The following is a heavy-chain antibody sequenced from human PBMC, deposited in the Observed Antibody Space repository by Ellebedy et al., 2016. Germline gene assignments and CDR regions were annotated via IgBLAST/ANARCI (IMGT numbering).Heavy chain of an antibody. J-gene: IGHJ4*02. CDR1: GFTVSSNY. CDR2: IYSGGST. D-gene: IGHD3-22*01. V-gene: IGHV3-66*01. Sequence: GESLKISCAASGFTVSSNYMSWVRQAPGKGLEWVSVIYSGGSTYYADSVKGRFTISRDNSKNTLYLQMNSLGAEDTAVYYCAKIPSYYYDSSGFDYWGQGTLVTVSS. CDR3: AKIPSYYYDSSGFDY.